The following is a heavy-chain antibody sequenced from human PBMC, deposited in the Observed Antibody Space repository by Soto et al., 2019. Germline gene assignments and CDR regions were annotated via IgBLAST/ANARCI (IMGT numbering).Heavy chain of an antibody. CDR2: INHSGST. CDR1: GGSFSGYY. CDR3: ARTPLTGNKRDYYFDY. D-gene: IGHD3-9*01. Sequence: SETLSLTCAVYGGSFSGYYWSWIRQPPGKGLEWIGEINHSGSTNYNPSLKSRVTISVDTSKNQFSLKLSSVTAADTAVYYCARTPLTGNKRDYYFDYWGQGTLVTVSS. V-gene: IGHV4-34*01. J-gene: IGHJ4*02.